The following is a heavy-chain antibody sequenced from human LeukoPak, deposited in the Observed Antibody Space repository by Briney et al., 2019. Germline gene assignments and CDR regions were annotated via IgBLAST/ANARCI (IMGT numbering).Heavy chain of an antibody. Sequence: PGGSLRLSCAASGFTFSSYVMTWVRQAPGRGLEWVSVIRGSGGSTYYADSVKGRFTISRDNSKNTLYLQMNSLRAEDTAVYYCAKMQDIVVVPAAMASQGFDYWGQGTLVTVSS. CDR3: AKMQDIVVVPAAMASQGFDY. D-gene: IGHD2-2*01. J-gene: IGHJ4*02. CDR1: GFTFSSYV. V-gene: IGHV3-23*01. CDR2: IRGSGGST.